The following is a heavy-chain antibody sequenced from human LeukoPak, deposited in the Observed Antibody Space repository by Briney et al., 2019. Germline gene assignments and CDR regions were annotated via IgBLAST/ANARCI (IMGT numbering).Heavy chain of an antibody. CDR2: IYATGST. CDR3: ARDKAVDSDSSGYYYNRGLDQ. Sequence: SETLSLTCSVSGGSMNNYYWNWIRQSADKGLEWIGRIYATGSTDHNPSLKSRVTLSLDTSQNHFSLILTSVTAADTAVCFCARDKAVDSDSSGYYYNRGLDQWGQGILVTVSS. D-gene: IGHD3-22*01. J-gene: IGHJ4*02. CDR1: GGSMNNYY. V-gene: IGHV4-4*07.